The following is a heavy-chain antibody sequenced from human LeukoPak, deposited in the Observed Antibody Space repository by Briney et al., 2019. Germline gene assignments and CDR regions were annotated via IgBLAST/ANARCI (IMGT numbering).Heavy chain of an antibody. CDR1: GFTFSSYG. D-gene: IGHD2-15*01. CDR3: AKDLYLQYCRGSACYLNYYNMDV. J-gene: IGHJ6*02. V-gene: IGHV3-30*18. CDR2: ISYDGSNK. Sequence: GGSLRLSCAASGFTFSSYGMHWVRQAPGKGLEWVAVISYDGSNKYYADSVKGRFTISRDNSKNTLYLQMNGLRAEDTAVYYCAKDLYLQYCRGSACYLNYYNMDVWGQGTTVAVSS.